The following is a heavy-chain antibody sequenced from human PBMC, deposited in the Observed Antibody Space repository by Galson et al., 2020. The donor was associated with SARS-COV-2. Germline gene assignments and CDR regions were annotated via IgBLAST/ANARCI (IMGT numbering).Heavy chain of an antibody. J-gene: IGHJ4*02. CDR3: ARGPRFGELLSPFDS. D-gene: IGHD3-10*01. Sequence: TGGSLRLSCAASGFTFSSYAMHWVRQAPGTGLEWVAVISNDGSNRYYADSVKGRFTISRDNSKNTLFLQRNSLRVEDTAVYYCARGPRFGELLSPFDSWGQGTLVTVSS. CDR2: ISNDGSNR. CDR1: GFTFSSYA. V-gene: IGHV3-30-3*01.